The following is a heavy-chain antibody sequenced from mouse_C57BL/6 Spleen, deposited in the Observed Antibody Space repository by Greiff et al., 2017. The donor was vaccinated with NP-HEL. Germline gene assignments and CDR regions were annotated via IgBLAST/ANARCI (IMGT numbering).Heavy chain of an antibody. V-gene: IGHV10-1*01. CDR1: GFSFNTYA. D-gene: IGHD3-2*02. J-gene: IGHJ3*01. CDR3: VSRGDSSGFAY. Sequence: EVKLVESGGGLVQPKGSLKLSCAASGFSFNTYAMNWVRQAPGKGLEWVARIRSKSNNYATYYADSVKDRFTISRDDSESMLYLQMNNLKTEDTAMYYCVSRGDSSGFAYWGQGTLVTVSA. CDR2: IRSKSNNYAT.